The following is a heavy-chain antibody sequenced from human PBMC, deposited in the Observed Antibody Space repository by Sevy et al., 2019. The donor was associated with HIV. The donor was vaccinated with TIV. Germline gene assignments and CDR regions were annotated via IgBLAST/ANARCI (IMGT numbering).Heavy chain of an antibody. CDR2: IKSKTDGGTT. CDR3: TTASRGVWGSYRRRLDY. D-gene: IGHD3-16*02. J-gene: IGHJ4*02. Sequence: GSLRLSCAASGFTFSNAWMSWVRQAPGKGLEWVGRIKSKTDGGTTDYAAPVKGRFTISRDDSKNTLYLQMNSLKTEDTAVYYCTTASRGVWGSYRRRLDYWGPGTLVTVSS. CDR1: GFTFSNAW. V-gene: IGHV3-15*01.